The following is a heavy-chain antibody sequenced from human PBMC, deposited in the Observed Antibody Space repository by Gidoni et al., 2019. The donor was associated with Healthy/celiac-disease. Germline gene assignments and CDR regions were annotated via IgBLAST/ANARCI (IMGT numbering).Heavy chain of an antibody. CDR1: GYTFTSHY. D-gene: IGHD6-13*01. Sequence: QVQLVQSGAEVKKPGASVKVSCKASGYTFTSHYMHWVRQAPGQGLEWMGIINPSGGSTSYAQKFQGRVTMTRDTSTSTVYMELSSLRSEDTAVYYCARDGFGGSSWYAEGDYWGQGTLVTVSS. V-gene: IGHV1-46*01. J-gene: IGHJ4*02. CDR3: ARDGFGGSSWYAEGDY. CDR2: INPSGGST.